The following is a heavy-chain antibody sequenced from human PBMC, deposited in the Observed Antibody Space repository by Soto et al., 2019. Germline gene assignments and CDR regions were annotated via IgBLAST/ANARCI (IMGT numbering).Heavy chain of an antibody. CDR2: ISGYNGET. CDR3: ARQSGGSVQAYYGLEV. CDR1: GYTFTSYG. D-gene: IGHD2-15*01. Sequence: ASVKGSCKASGYTFTSYGISWVRQAPGQGLQWVGWISGYNGETKYAQKLQGRVSMTTDTSTSTVYMELTSLRSDDTAVYFCARQSGGSVQAYYGLEVRGQGTTVTVSS. V-gene: IGHV1-18*01. J-gene: IGHJ6*02.